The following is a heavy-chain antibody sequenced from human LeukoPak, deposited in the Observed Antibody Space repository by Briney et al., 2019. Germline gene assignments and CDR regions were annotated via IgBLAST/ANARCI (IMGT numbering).Heavy chain of an antibody. CDR2: INHSGST. Sequence: PSETLSLTCAVYGGSFSGYYWSWIRQPPGKGLEWIGEINHSGSTNYNPSLKSRVTISVDTSKNQFSLKLSSVTAADTAVYYCAWAKRRAHFDYWGQGTLVTVSS. V-gene: IGHV4-34*01. CDR3: AWAKRRAHFDY. J-gene: IGHJ4*02. D-gene: IGHD4/OR15-4a*01. CDR1: GGSFSGYY.